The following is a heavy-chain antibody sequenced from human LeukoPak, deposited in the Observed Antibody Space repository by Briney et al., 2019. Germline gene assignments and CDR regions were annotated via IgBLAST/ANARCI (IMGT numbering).Heavy chain of an antibody. D-gene: IGHD2-15*01. CDR1: GFTFSSYS. V-gene: IGHV3-21*01. Sequence: GGSLRLSCAASGFTFSSYSMNWVRQAPGKGLEWVSSISSSSSYIYYADSVKGRFTIPRDNAKNSLYLQMNSLRAEDTAVYYCARDNNVVVVAANTGFDYWGQGTLVTVSS. J-gene: IGHJ4*02. CDR2: ISSSSSYI. CDR3: ARDNNVVVVAANTGFDY.